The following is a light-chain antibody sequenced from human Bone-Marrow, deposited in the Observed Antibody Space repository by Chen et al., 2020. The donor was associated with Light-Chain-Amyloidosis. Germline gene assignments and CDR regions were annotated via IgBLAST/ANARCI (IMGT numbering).Light chain of an antibody. CDR1: QTISSNY. V-gene: IGKV3-20*01. CDR2: GSS. CDR3: QQYGTSPLT. Sequence: IVLTQSPGTLSFSPGEGANLSCRASQTISSNYFTWYQQKFGQAPRLLIYGSSSRATGIPDRFTGSGSGTDFTLTINRLEPEDFAMYYCQQYGTSPLTFGGGTKVEIK. J-gene: IGKJ4*01.